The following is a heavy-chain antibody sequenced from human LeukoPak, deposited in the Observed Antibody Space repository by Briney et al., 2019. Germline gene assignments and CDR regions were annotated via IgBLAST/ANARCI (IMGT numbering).Heavy chain of an antibody. V-gene: IGHV3-74*01. Sequence: GGSLRLSCAASGNYWMHWVRQAPGKGLVWVSHINSDGSWTSYADSVKGRFTISRDNSKNTVYLQMNSLRAEDTAVYYCAKDRGIAVTGPDYWGQGTLVTVSS. CDR1: GNYW. CDR3: AKDRGIAVTGPDY. D-gene: IGHD6-19*01. J-gene: IGHJ4*02. CDR2: INSDGSWT.